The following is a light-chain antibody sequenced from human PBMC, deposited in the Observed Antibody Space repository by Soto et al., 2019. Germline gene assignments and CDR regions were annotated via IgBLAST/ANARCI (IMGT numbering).Light chain of an antibody. V-gene: IGLV2-11*01. CDR2: DVT. CDR3: CSFAGSYSYV. J-gene: IGLJ1*01. Sequence: QSVLTQPRSVSGSPGQSATISCTGTSSDVGRYDYVSWYQQHPGKAPKLIVYDVTERPSGVPDRFSGSKSGNTASLTISGLQAEDEADYSCCSFAGSYSYVFGNGTKVTVL. CDR1: SSDVGRYDY.